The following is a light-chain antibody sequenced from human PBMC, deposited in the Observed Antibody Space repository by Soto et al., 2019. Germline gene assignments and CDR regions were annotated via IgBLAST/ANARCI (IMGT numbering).Light chain of an antibody. CDR1: SSDVGRYNY. J-gene: IGLJ1*01. CDR2: DVS. V-gene: IGLV2-11*01. Sequence: QSALTQPRSVSGSPGQSVTISGTGTSSDVGRYNYVSWYQQHPGKAPKVMIYDVSERPSGVPDRFSGSKPGNTASLTISGLQAEDEADYYCCSYAGSPRYVFGTGTKVTVL. CDR3: CSYAGSPRYV.